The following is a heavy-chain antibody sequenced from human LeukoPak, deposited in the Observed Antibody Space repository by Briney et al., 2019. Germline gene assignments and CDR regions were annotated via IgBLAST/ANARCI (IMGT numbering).Heavy chain of an antibody. CDR3: ARDLTAVAIHY. CDR2: IYSGGST. D-gene: IGHD4-23*01. V-gene: IGHV3-66*01. Sequence: GGSLRLSCAASGFTVSSNYMSWVRQAPGKGLEWVSVIYSGGSTYYADSVKGRFTTSRDNSKNTLYLQMNSLRAEDTAVYYCARDLTAVAIHYWGQGTLVTVSS. CDR1: GFTVSSNY. J-gene: IGHJ4*02.